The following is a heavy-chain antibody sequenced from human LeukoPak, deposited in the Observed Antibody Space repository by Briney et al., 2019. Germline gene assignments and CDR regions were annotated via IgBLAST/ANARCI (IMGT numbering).Heavy chain of an antibody. J-gene: IGHJ4*02. V-gene: IGHV1-2*02. CDR1: GYTFTGYY. CDR2: INPNSGGT. Sequence: ASVRVSCKASGYTFTGYYMHWVRQAPGQGLEWMGWINPNSGGTNYAQKFQGRVTMTRDTSISTAYMELSRLRSDDTAVYYCARVAGSSGYYLDYWGQGTLVTVSS. D-gene: IGHD3-22*01. CDR3: ARVAGSSGYYLDY.